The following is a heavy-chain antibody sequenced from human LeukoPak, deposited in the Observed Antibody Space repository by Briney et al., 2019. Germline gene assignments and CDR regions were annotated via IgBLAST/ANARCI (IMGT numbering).Heavy chain of an antibody. CDR2: ISYDGSNK. CDR1: GFTFSSYA. Sequence: QSGGSLRLSCAASGFTFSSYAMHWVRQAPGKGLEWVAVISYDGSNKYYADSVKGRFTISRDNSKNTLYLQMNSLRAEDTAVYYCARNHGEFGSNIYCDYWGQGTLVTVSS. CDR3: ARNHGEFGSNIYCDY. J-gene: IGHJ4*02. V-gene: IGHV3-30-3*01. D-gene: IGHD3-10*01.